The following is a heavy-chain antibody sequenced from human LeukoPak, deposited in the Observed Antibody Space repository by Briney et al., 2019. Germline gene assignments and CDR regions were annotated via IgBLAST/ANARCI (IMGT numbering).Heavy chain of an antibody. CDR3: ARDADNYYYYYMDV. CDR2: IYTSGST. CDR1: GGSISSGSYY. V-gene: IGHV4-61*02. J-gene: IGHJ6*03. D-gene: IGHD2-15*01. Sequence: PSETLSLTCTVSGGSISSGSYYWGWLRQPAGKGLEWIGRIYTSGSTNYNPSLKSRFTITVDTTKNQFSLKLSSLTAADTAVYYCARDADNYYYYYMDVWGKGTTVTISS.